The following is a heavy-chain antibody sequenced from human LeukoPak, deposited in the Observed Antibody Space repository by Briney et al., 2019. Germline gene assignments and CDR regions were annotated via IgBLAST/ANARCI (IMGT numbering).Heavy chain of an antibody. CDR2: ISVTGGST. CDR3: ARASSGSYRLDY. D-gene: IGHD1-26*01. Sequence: PGGSLRLSCAASGFTFSTYALIWVRQAPGKGLEWVSAISVTGGSTFYADSVRGRLTISRDNSKNTLYLQMSSLRAEDTAVYYCARASSGSYRLDYWGQGTLATVSS. V-gene: IGHV3-23*01. J-gene: IGHJ4*02. CDR1: GFTFSTYA.